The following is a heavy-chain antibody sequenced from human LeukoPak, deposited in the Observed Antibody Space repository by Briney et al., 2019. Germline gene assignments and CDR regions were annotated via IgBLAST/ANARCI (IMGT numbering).Heavy chain of an antibody. Sequence: PGGSLRLSCAASGFTFSIYSMNSVRQAPGKGLEWVSSIGSSSSYIYYADSVKGRFTISRDNAKNSLYLQMNSLRAEDTAVYYCARDLIAVAGYPAFIDQWGQGTLVTVSS. J-gene: IGHJ4*02. CDR3: ARDLIAVAGYPAFIDQ. CDR1: GFTFSIYS. CDR2: IGSSSSYI. V-gene: IGHV3-21*01. D-gene: IGHD6-19*01.